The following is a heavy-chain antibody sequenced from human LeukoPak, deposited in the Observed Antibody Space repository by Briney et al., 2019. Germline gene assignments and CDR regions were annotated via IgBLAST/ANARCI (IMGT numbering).Heavy chain of an antibody. Sequence: GGSLRLSCAASGFTFSSYAMHWVRQAPGKGLEWVAVISYDGSNKYYADSVKGRFTISRDNSKNTLYLQMNSLRAEDTAVYYCARDRYYYDSSGWFYFDYWGQGTLVTVSS. CDR2: ISYDGSNK. V-gene: IGHV3-30*04. CDR1: GFTFSSYA. D-gene: IGHD3-22*01. J-gene: IGHJ4*02. CDR3: ARDRYYYDSSGWFYFDY.